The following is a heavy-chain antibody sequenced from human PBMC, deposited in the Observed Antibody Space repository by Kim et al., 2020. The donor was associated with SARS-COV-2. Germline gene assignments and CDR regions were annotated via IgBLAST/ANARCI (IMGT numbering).Heavy chain of an antibody. CDR2: INHSGST. V-gene: IGHV4-34*01. CDR1: GGSFSGYY. J-gene: IGHJ4*02. Sequence: SETLSLTCAVYGGSFSGYYWSWIRQPPGKGLEWIGEINHSGSTNYNPSLKSRVTISVDTSKNQFSLKLSSVTAADTAVYYCARPYDSSGSFDYWGQGTLVTVSS. CDR3: ARPYDSSGSFDY. D-gene: IGHD3-22*01.